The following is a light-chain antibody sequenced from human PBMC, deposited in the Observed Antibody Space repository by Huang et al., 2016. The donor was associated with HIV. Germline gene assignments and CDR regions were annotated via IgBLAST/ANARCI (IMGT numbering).Light chain of an antibody. CDR3: QQYFETPLT. CDR2: WAS. V-gene: IGKV4-1*01. CDR1: QTILYSSKNKNY. Sequence: DIVMTQSPDSLAVSLGERATVNCKSSQTILYSSKNKNYLAWYQQKPGQPPKLLIYWASTREAGVPDRFSGSGSGTDFTLTISSLQAEDAAVYYCQQYFETPLTFGGGTKVEIK. J-gene: IGKJ4*01.